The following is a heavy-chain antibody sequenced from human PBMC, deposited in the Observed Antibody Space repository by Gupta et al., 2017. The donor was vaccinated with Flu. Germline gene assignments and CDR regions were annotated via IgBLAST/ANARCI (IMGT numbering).Heavy chain of an antibody. V-gene: IGHV4-31*02. J-gene: IGHJ4*02. D-gene: IGHD3-16*01. Sequence: QLPGKGLEWIGYVYLNGDTYYNPSLQSRVSISVDRSKNQFSLEVGSVTAADTAVYFCARRGAYFFDFWGQGPLVTVSS. CDR2: VYLNGDT. CDR3: ARRGAYFFDF.